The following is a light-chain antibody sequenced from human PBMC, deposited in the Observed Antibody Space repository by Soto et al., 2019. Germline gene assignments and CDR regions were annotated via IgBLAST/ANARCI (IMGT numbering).Light chain of an antibody. CDR1: QSVLYSSNNKNY. CDR2: WAS. CDR3: QQYYSTLPT. J-gene: IGKJ1*01. Sequence: DIVMTQSPDSLAASLGERATINCKSSQSVLYSSNNKNYLAWYQQKPGQPPKLVIHWASTRESGVPDRISGSGSGTDFTLTISSLQAEDVAVYYCQQYYSTLPTFGQGTKVEIK. V-gene: IGKV4-1*01.